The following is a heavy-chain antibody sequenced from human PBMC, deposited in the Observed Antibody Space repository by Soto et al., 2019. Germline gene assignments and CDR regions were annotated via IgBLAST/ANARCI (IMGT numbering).Heavy chain of an antibody. J-gene: IGHJ4*02. CDR1: GGSFSGYY. V-gene: IGHV4-34*01. CDR2: INHSGST. D-gene: IGHD6-6*01. Sequence: SETLSLTCAVYGGSFSGYYWSWIRQPPGKGLEWIGEINHSGSTNYNPSLKSRVTISVDTSKNRFSLKLSSVTAADTAVYYCARDASSSSPGIDYWGQGTLVTVSS. CDR3: ARDASSSSPGIDY.